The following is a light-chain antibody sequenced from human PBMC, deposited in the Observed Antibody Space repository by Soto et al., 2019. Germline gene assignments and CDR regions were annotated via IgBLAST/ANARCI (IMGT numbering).Light chain of an antibody. J-gene: IGKJ3*01. Sequence: DIQMIRAPSSLSASVGDRVTITWVASQCISSYLTWYQQKVGRAPKLLIYAASSLQSGVPSRFSGSGSGTDFTLTINSLQSEDFATYFSQPSYSTGLTFGPGTKVDIK. CDR3: QPSYSTGLT. V-gene: IGKV1-39*01. CDR1: QCISSY. CDR2: AAS.